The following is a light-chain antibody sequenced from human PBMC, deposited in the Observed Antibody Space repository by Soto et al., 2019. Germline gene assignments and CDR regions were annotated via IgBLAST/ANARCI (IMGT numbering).Light chain of an antibody. CDR3: HSYNTAAFT. J-gene: IGKJ3*01. CDR2: GAS. V-gene: IGKV1-27*01. Sequence: DIQMTQSPSSLPASVGDRVTITCRASQDIRNYLAWYQQRPGKVPTLLIYGASTLQSGVPSRFSGSGSGTDYTLTISSLQPEDVATYYCHSYNTAAFTFGPGTKVDIK. CDR1: QDIRNY.